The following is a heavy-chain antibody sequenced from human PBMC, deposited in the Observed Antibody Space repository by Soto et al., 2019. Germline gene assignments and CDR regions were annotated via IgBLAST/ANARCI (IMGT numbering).Heavy chain of an antibody. Sequence: ASVKVSCKASGGTFSSYTISWMRQAPGQGLEWMGRIIPILGIANYAQKFQGRVTITADKSTSTAYMELSSLRSEDTAVYYCASPNLQRESGFIFDYWGQGTLVTVSS. CDR1: GGTFSSYT. D-gene: IGHD3-10*01. J-gene: IGHJ4*02. V-gene: IGHV1-69*02. CDR3: ASPNLQRESGFIFDY. CDR2: IIPILGIA.